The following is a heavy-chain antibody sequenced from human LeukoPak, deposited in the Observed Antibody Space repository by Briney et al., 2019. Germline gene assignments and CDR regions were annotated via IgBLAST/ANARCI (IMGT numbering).Heavy chain of an antibody. V-gene: IGHV4-59*12. CDR2: IYYSGST. J-gene: IGHJ6*03. Sequence: SETLSLTCTVSGGSISSYYWSWIRQPPGKGLEWIGYIYYSGSTNYNPSLKSRVTISVDTSTNQFSLKLSSVTAADTAVYYCARRADIAAAGTVYYYYYMDVWGKGTTVTISS. D-gene: IGHD6-13*01. CDR1: GGSISSYY. CDR3: ARRADIAAAGTVYYYYYMDV.